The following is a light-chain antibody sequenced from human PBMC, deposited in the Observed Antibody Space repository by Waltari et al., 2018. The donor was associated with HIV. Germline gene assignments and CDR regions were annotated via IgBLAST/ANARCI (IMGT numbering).Light chain of an antibody. V-gene: IGLV2-14*03. J-gene: IGLJ2*01. CDR3: ASITDDNTII. CDR2: YVD. Sequence: AVTQPASVSVLPGQSTTISCTGDDSDFGLYNSVHWYQQDSGKPPSLILYYVDLRASGVSDRFSGSMSGNTASLTISGLRAEDEGHYYCASITDDNTIIFGGGTEVTVL. CDR1: DSDFGLYNS.